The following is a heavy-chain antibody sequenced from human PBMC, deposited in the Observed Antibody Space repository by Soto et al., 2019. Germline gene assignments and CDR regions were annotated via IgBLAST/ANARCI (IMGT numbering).Heavy chain of an antibody. CDR3: AHRRYGSRSYYNGYNWFDP. D-gene: IGHD3-10*01. Sequence: SGPTLVNPTQTLTLTCTFSGFSLSTSGVGVGWIRQPPGKALEWLALIYWDDDKRYSPSLEGRLTITKDTSKNQVVLTMTNMDPVDTATYFCAHRRYGSRSYYNGYNWFDPWGQGTLVTVSS. J-gene: IGHJ5*02. CDR2: IYWDDDK. V-gene: IGHV2-5*02. CDR1: GFSLSTSGVG.